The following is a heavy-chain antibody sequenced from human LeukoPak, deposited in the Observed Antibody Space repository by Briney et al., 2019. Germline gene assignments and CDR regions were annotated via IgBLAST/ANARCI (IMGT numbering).Heavy chain of an antibody. D-gene: IGHD3-22*01. J-gene: IGHJ4*02. V-gene: IGHV1-2*02. CDR1: GYTFTGYY. Sequence: ASAKVSCKASGYTFTGYYMHWVRQAPGQGLEWMGWINPNSGGTNYAQKFQGRVTMTRDTSISTAYMELSRLRSDDTAVYYCARDSSGYYPHYFDYWGQGTLVTVSS. CDR2: INPNSGGT. CDR3: ARDSSGYYPHYFDY.